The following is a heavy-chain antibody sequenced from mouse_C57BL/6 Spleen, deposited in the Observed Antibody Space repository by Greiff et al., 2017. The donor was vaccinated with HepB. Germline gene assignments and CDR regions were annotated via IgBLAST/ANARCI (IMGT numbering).Heavy chain of an antibody. CDR1: GYTFTSYW. J-gene: IGHJ1*03. D-gene: IGHD1-1*01. CDR3: ATTVVANWYFDV. V-gene: IGHV1-69*01. CDR2: IDPSDSYT. Sequence: VQLQQPGAELVMPGASVKLSCKASGYTFTSYWMHWVKQRPGQGLEWIGEIDPSDSYTNYNQKFKGKSTLTVDKSSSTAYMQLSSLTSEDSAVYYCATTVVANWYFDVWGTGTTVTVSS.